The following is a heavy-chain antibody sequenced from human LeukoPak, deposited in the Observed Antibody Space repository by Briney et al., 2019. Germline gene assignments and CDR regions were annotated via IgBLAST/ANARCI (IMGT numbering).Heavy chain of an antibody. J-gene: IGHJ4*02. V-gene: IGHV1-2*06. CDR3: ARSTIQLWLPDY. Sequence: GASVKVSCKASGYTFTGYYMHWVRQAPGQGLEWMGRINPNSGGTNYAQKFQGRVTITRDTSISAAYMELSRLRSDDTAVYYCARSTIQLWLPDYWGQGTLVTVSS. D-gene: IGHD5-18*01. CDR2: INPNSGGT. CDR1: GYTFTGYY.